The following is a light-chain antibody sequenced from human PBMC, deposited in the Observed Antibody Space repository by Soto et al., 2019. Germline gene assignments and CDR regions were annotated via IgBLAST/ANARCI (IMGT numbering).Light chain of an antibody. CDR3: CLSGGNPTYV. Sequence: QSALTQPASVSGSPGQSITITCTGTSSNVGSYKLVSWYQQHPGKAPKLMIFEVNKRPSGVSNRFSGSKSGITASLTISGLKVEDEADYYCCLSGGNPTYVFGTGTKLTVL. V-gene: IGLV2-23*02. J-gene: IGLJ1*01. CDR1: SSNVGSYKL. CDR2: EVN.